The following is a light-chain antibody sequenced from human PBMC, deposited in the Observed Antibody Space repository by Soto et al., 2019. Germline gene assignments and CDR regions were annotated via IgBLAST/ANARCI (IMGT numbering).Light chain of an antibody. CDR1: QIVSSNY. J-gene: IGKJ1*01. CDR3: QHYNSYSEA. CDR2: GAS. V-gene: IGKV3-20*01. Sequence: IVLTQSPGTLSLSPGDRATLSCRASQIVSSNYLAWYQQKPGQAPRLLISGASGRATGIPDRFSGSGSGTDFTLTISRLEPEDFAVYYCQHYNSYSEAFGQGTKVELK.